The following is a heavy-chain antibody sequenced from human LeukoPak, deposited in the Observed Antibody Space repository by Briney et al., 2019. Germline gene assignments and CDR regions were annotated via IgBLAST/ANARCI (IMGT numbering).Heavy chain of an antibody. D-gene: IGHD2-15*01. Sequence: PGGSLRLSCAASGFTFSSYWMHWVRQAPGKGLVWVSRINSDGSSTSYADSVKGRFTISRDNAKNTLYLQMNSLRAEDAAVYYCARDCSGGSCYSGHFDYWGQGTLVTVSS. V-gene: IGHV3-74*01. CDR3: ARDCSGGSCYSGHFDY. J-gene: IGHJ4*02. CDR1: GFTFSSYW. CDR2: INSDGSST.